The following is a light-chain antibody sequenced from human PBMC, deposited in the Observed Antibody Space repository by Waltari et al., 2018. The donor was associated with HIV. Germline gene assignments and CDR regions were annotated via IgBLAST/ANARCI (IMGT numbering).Light chain of an antibody. CDR1: NIGSQS. CDR2: YDS. CDR3: QVWDSSRDHPVV. V-gene: IGLV3-21*04. J-gene: IGLJ2*01. Sequence: SYVLTPPPSVSVAPGKTARFTCGGNNIGSQSVHWYQQKPGQAPILVIYYDSDRPSGIPERFSGSNSGNTATLTISRVEAGDEADYYCQVWDSSRDHPVVFGGGTKLTVL.